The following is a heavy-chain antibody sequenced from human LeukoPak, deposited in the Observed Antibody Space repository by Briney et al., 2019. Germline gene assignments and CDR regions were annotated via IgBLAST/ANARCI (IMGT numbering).Heavy chain of an antibody. D-gene: IGHD2-15*01. J-gene: IGHJ3*02. CDR1: GGSTNSGTDY. Sequence: ASETLSLTCTVSGGSTNSGTDYWSWLRQPAGKGLEWIVHTFSSGSANYNPSLKSRVTISVDTSKNQFSLSLTSVTAADTAIYYCAKTWSGTFHIWAQGTMVTVSS. V-gene: IGHV4-61*09. CDR3: AKTWSGTFHI. CDR2: TFSSGSA.